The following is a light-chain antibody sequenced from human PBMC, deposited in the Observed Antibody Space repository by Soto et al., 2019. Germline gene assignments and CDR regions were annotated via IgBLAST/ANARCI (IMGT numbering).Light chain of an antibody. V-gene: IGKV3-15*01. CDR2: GAS. CDR3: QQYNRWPSWT. Sequence: EIVMTPSPATLSVSPGESATLSCRASQSVSSNLVWYQQKPGQAPRVVIYGASTRGIGIPARFSGSGSGTEFTLTISGLQSEDSAVYYCQQYNRWPSWTFGQGTKVDIK. CDR1: QSVSSN. J-gene: IGKJ1*01.